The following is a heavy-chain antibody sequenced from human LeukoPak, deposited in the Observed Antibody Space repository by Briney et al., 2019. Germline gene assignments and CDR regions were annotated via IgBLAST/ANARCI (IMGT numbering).Heavy chain of an antibody. V-gene: IGHV3-23*01. CDR2: ISSDGGRT. CDR3: ARKGIGSSRYQNMDV. D-gene: IGHD6-25*01. CDR1: GFTFSSYA. J-gene: IGHJ6*03. Sequence: GRSLRLSCAASGFTFSSYAMSCVRQAPGKWPEWVSTISSDGGRTYYADSVKGRFTVSRDTSKNTLYLQMNSLRAEDTAVYYCARKGIGSSRYQNMDVWGKGTTVTVSS.